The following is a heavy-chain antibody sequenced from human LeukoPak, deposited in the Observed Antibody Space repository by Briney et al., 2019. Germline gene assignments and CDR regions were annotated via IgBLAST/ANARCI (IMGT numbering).Heavy chain of an antibody. Sequence: ASVKVSCKASGYTFTSYAMNWVRQAPGQGLEWMGWINTNTGNPTYAQGFTGRFVFSLDTSVSTAYLQISSLKAEDTAVYYCARDTGGAYYDSSGYSDYWGQGTLVTVSS. V-gene: IGHV7-4-1*02. CDR1: GYTFTSYA. CDR3: ARDTGGAYYDSSGYSDY. J-gene: IGHJ4*02. CDR2: INTNTGNP. D-gene: IGHD3-22*01.